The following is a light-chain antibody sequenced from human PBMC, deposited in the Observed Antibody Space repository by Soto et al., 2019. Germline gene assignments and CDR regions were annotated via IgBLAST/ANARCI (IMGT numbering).Light chain of an antibody. CDR2: GAS. V-gene: IGKV3-20*01. CDR3: QQYGNSPKT. CDR1: QRVGIN. J-gene: IGKJ1*01. Sequence: EIVMTQSPATLSVSPWETATLSCMASQRVGINLAWYQQKPGQAPRLLIFGASSRATGIPDRFSGSGSGTDFTLTITRLAREDFAVYYCQQYGNSPKTFGQGTKV.